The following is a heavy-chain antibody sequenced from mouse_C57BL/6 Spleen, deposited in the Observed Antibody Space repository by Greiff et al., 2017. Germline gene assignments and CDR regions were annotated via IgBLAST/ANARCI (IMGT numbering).Heavy chain of an antibody. CDR3: ATYYDYDEGYAMDY. D-gene: IGHD2-4*01. CDR2: IYPGGGYT. CDR1: GYTFTNYW. Sequence: VHLVESGAELVRPGTSVKMSCKASGYTFTNYWIGWAKQRPGHGLEWIGDIYPGGGYTNYNEKFKGKATLTADKSSSTAYMQFSSLTSEDSAIYYCATYYDYDEGYAMDYWGQGTSVTVSS. V-gene: IGHV1-63*01. J-gene: IGHJ4*01.